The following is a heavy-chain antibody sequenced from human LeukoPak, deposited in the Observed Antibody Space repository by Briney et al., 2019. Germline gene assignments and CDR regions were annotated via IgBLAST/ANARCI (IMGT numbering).Heavy chain of an antibody. CDR3: VKETWASNFYSLFDP. D-gene: IGHD1-26*01. CDR2: ISSSSRDI. J-gene: IGHJ5*02. V-gene: IGHV3-21*04. Sequence: PGGSLRLSCAASGFTFSTYSMNWVRQAPGKGLEWVSSISSSSRDIYYADSVKGRFSISRDNAKNSLYLQMNRLRAEDTAVYYCVKETWASNFYSLFDPWGQGNLVTVSS. CDR1: GFTFSTYS.